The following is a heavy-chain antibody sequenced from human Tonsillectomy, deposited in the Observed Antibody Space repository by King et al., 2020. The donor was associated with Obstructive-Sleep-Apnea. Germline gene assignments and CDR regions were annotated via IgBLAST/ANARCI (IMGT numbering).Heavy chain of an antibody. D-gene: IGHD5-18*01. CDR3: AKVGYSYGPSFDY. CDR2: IYYSGST. CDR1: GGSVSSGSYY. V-gene: IGHV4-61*01. J-gene: IGHJ4*02. Sequence: QLQESGPGLVKPSETLSLTCTVSGGSVSSGSYYWSWIRQPPGKGLEWIGYIYYSGSTNYNPSLKCRVTISVDTSKNQFSLKLSAVTAADTAVYYCAKVGYSYGPSFDYWGQGTLVTVSS.